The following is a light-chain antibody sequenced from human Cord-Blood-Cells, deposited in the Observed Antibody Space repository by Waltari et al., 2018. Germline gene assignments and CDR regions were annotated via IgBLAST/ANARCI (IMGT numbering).Light chain of an antibody. CDR2: EVS. J-gene: IGLJ2*01. CDR3: SSYTSSSTYVV. Sequence: QSALTQPASVSGSPGPSLNIYCTGTSSDVGGYNYVTWYQQHPGKAPKLMIYEVSNRPSGVSNRFSGSKSGNTASLTISGLQAEDEADYYCSSYTSSSTYVVFGGGTKLTVL. CDR1: SSDVGGYNY. V-gene: IGLV2-14*01.